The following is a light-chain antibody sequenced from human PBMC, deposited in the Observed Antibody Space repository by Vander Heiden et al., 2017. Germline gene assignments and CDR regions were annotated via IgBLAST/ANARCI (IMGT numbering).Light chain of an antibody. CDR3: QQYGSSPPYT. CDR2: GAS. Sequence: VLTQSPGNLSLCPGERATLSCRASQGFSSSYLAWYQQKPGQAPRLLIDGASSRATGIPDRFSGSGSGTDFTLTIGRLEPEDFAVYYCQQYGSSPPYTFGQGTKLEIK. CDR1: QGFSSSY. J-gene: IGKJ2*01. V-gene: IGKV3-20*01.